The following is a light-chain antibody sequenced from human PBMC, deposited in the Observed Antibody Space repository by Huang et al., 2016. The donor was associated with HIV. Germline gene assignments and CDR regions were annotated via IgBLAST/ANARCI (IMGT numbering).Light chain of an antibody. CDR2: GAS. J-gene: IGKJ2*01. Sequence: EIVLTQSPGTLSMSPGERATLSCRASQTVTRNYLAWYQQKPGQTPRLLIYGASTSATGIPDRFDGSGSGTDFTLTISRLEPEDFAVYYCQQYGGSHPDTFGQGTRLEIK. CDR1: QTVTRNY. CDR3: QQYGGSHPDT. V-gene: IGKV3-20*01.